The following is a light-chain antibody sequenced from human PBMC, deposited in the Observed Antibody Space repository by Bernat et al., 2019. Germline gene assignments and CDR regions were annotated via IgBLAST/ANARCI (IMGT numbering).Light chain of an antibody. CDR3: QQWSNWPPVT. CDR2: DSS. CDR1: QSVNNY. Sequence: EIVLTQSPATLSLSPGESATLSCRASQSVNNYLAWYQQKPGQAPRLLIYDSSNRATGVPARFSGSGSGTDFILTISSLELEDFAIYYCQQWSNWPPVTFGGGTKVEIK. V-gene: IGKV3-11*01. J-gene: IGKJ4*01.